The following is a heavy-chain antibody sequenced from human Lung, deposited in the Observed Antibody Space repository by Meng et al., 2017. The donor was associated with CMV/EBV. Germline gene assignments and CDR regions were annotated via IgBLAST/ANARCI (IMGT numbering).Heavy chain of an antibody. D-gene: IGHD2-15*01. Sequence: PVPSPHIFRNCSGFTVSRDDLNWLRKATGPGLEWLGLMNLNSSNTGYAQKFQGRVTMTRNTSTSTAYSVLSSLRSADTAVYYCARGYCSGGSCPVFDPWGQGTLVTVSS. J-gene: IGHJ5*02. CDR1: GFTVSRDD. CDR2: MNLNSSNT. CDR3: ARGYCSGGSCPVFDP. V-gene: IGHV1-8*01.